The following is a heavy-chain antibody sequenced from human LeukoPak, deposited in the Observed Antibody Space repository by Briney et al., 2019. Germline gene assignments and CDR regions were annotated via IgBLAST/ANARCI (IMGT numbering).Heavy chain of an antibody. V-gene: IGHV3-21*04. CDR2: VSSSSSSI. CDR3: ESYRDRSGYSPVVLDY. D-gene: IGHD3-22*01. Sequence: TGGSLRLSCAASGFTFSSYTMNWVRQAPGKGLEWVSCVSSSSSSIYYADSVKGRFTISRENSKNTLYLQMNRLRAEAAAVSYCESYRDRSGYSPVVLDYWGQGTLVTVSS. J-gene: IGHJ4*02. CDR1: GFTFSSYT.